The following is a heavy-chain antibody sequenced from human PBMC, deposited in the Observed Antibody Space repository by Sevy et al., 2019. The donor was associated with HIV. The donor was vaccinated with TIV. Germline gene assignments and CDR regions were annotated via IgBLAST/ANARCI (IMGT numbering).Heavy chain of an antibody. D-gene: IGHD2-2*01. V-gene: IGHV4-34*01. CDR2: INHSGST. Sequence: SETLSLTCAVYGGSFSGYYWSWIRQPPGKGLEWIGEINHSGSTNYNPSLKSRVTISVDTSKNQFSLKLSSVTAADTAVYYCVKLEGYCSSTSCYNYYYYGMDVWGQGTTVTVSS. CDR1: GGSFSGYY. CDR3: VKLEGYCSSTSCYNYYYYGMDV. J-gene: IGHJ6*02.